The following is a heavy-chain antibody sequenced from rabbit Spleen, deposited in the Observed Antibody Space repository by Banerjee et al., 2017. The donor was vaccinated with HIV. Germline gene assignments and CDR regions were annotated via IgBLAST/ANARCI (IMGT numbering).Heavy chain of an antibody. CDR3: ARSDYSYVVAGYPYGMDL. CDR2: IDSGSSGFT. D-gene: IGHD6-1*01. Sequence: QSLEESGGDLVKPGASLTLTCTASGVSFSSSSYMCWVRQAPGKGLEWIACIDSGSSGFTYFATWAKGRFTCSKTSSTTVTLLMTRLTAADTATYFCARSDYSYVVAGYPYGMDLWGPGTLVTVS. V-gene: IGHV1S40*01. J-gene: IGHJ6*01. CDR1: GVSFSSSSY.